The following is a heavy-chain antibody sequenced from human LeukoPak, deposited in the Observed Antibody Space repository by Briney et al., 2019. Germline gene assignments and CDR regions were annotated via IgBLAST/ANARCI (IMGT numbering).Heavy chain of an antibody. V-gene: IGHV4-59*12. D-gene: IGHD2-15*01. Sequence: PSETLSLTCTVSGGSISSYYWSWIRQPPGKGLKWIGNIYYSGYTTYSPSLRSRVTISVDTSKNQFSLKLSSVTAADTAVYYCAREARYCSGGNCYDKHFYYYYYMDVWGKGTTVTVSS. CDR3: AREARYCSGGNCYDKHFYYYYYMDV. CDR2: IYYSGYT. J-gene: IGHJ6*03. CDR1: GGSISSYY.